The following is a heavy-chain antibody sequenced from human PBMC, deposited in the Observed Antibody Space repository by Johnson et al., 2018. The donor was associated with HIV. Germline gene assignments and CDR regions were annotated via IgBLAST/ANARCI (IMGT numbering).Heavy chain of an antibody. Sequence: VQLVESGGGVVQPGRSLRLSCAASGFTFSSYWMSWVRQAPGKGLEWVANIKQDGSEKYYVDSVKGRFTISRDNAKNSLYLQMNSLKTEDTAVYYCTTGRLLAAFDIWGQGTMVTVSS. J-gene: IGHJ3*02. V-gene: IGHV3-7*03. CDR1: GFTFSSYW. CDR3: TTGRLLAAFDI. D-gene: IGHD2-21*02. CDR2: IKQDGSEK.